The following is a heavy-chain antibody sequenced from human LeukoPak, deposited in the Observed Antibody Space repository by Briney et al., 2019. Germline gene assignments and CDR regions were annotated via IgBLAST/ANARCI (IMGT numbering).Heavy chain of an antibody. D-gene: IGHD3-22*01. V-gene: IGHV4-4*07. CDR3: ARGKYYYDSNSSYRYFDP. Sequence: SETLSLTCIVSGGSISSYYWSWIRQPAGKGLEWIGRIYTIGNTNYNPSLKSRVTMSIDTSKKQFSLKLSSVTAADTAVYYCARGKYYYDSNSSYRYFDPWGQGTLVTVSS. CDR2: IYTIGNT. CDR1: GGSISSYY. J-gene: IGHJ5*02.